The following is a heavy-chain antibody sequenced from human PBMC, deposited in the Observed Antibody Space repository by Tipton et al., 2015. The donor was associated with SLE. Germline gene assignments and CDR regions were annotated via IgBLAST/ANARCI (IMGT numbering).Heavy chain of an antibody. Sequence: LRLSCTVSGGSINTNNYYWGWVRQPPGKGLEWIGSVFYSGTTYYKPSLRSRVTISIDTSKNQFSLKLTSVTAADTAVYYCARHSWEQPFDNWGQGTLVTVSS. J-gene: IGHJ4*02. CDR3: ARHSWEQPFDN. CDR2: VFYSGTT. CDR1: GGSINTNNYY. V-gene: IGHV4-39*01. D-gene: IGHD1/OR15-1a*01.